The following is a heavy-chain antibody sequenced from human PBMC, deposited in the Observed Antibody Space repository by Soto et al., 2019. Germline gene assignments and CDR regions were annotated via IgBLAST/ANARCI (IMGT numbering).Heavy chain of an antibody. D-gene: IGHD3-22*01. CDR1: GGSISSYY. J-gene: IGHJ5*02. V-gene: IGHV4-4*07. CDR2: IYTSGST. CDR3: ARDFGSSGYTWFDP. Sequence: PSETLSLTCTVSGGSISSYYWSWIRQPAGKGLEWIWRIYTSGSTNYNPSLKSRVTMSVDTSKNQFSLKLSSVTAADTAVYYCARDFGSSGYTWFDPWGQGTLVTVSS.